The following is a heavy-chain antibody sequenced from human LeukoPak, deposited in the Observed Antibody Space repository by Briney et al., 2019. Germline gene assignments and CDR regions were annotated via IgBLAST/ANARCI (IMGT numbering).Heavy chain of an antibody. V-gene: IGHV3-30-3*01. CDR1: GFTLSSYA. Sequence: GGSLRLSCAASGFTLSSYAMHWVRQAPGKGLEWVAVISYDGSNKYYADSVKGRFTISRDNSKNTLYLQMNSLRAEDTAVYYCARDYKGYCSSTSCYHYYYGMDVWGQGTTVTVSS. J-gene: IGHJ6*02. CDR3: ARDYKGYCSSTSCYHYYYGMDV. CDR2: ISYDGSNK. D-gene: IGHD2-2*01.